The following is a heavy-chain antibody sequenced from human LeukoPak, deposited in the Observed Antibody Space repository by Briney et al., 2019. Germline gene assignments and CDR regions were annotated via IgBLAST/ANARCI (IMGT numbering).Heavy chain of an antibody. CDR2: TYYRSKWYN. D-gene: IGHD6-13*01. CDR3: ARRYSSSSTGFDY. CDR1: GDSVSSNSAA. V-gene: IGHV6-1*01. J-gene: IGHJ4*02. Sequence: SQTLSLTCALSGDSVSSNSAAWNWLRQSPSRGLEWLGRTYYRSKWYNDYAVSVKSRITINPDTSKNQVSLQLNSVTPEDTAVYYCARRYSSSSTGFDYWGQGTLVTVSS.